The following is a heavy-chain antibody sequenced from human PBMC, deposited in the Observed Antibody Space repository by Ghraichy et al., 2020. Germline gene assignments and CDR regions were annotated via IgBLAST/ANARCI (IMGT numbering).Heavy chain of an antibody. CDR2: FDPDEGDGET. Sequence: ASVKVSCKVSGYRLSELYINWVRQAPGKGLEWVGGFDPDEGDGETTYAQKFKGKVTMTEDTSTDTAYMELRNLQSDDTAVYYCATVGLGASKRRIWYARKYFDNWGQGTLVTVSS. D-gene: IGHD1-26*01. V-gene: IGHV1-24*01. J-gene: IGHJ4*02. CDR1: GYRLSELY. CDR3: ATVGLGASKRRIWYARKYFDN.